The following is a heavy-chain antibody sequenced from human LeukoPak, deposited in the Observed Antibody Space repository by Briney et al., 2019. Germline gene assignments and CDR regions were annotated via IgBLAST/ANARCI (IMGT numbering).Heavy chain of an antibody. D-gene: IGHD3-22*01. J-gene: IGHJ4*02. V-gene: IGHV1-18*01. CDR3: ARDGYYYDSSGYTFDY. CDR1: GYTFTSYG. Sequence: WASVKVSCKASGYTFTSYGISWVRQAPGQGLEWMGWISAYNGNTNYAQKLQGRVTMTTDTSTSTAYMELRSLRSDDTAVYYCARDGYYYDSSGYTFDYWGQGTLVTVSS. CDR2: ISAYNGNT.